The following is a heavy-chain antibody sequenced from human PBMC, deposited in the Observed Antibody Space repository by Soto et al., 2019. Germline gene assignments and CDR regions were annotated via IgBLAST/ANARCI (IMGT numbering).Heavy chain of an antibody. D-gene: IGHD3-10*01. CDR3: TREGSAPYYYYGMDA. CDR1: GYTFTTYG. CDR2: INTHNGNT. V-gene: IGHV1-18*01. Sequence: ASVKVSCKASGYTFTTYGISWVRQAPGQGLEWMGWINTHNGNTNYAQNLQGTVIMTADTSTSTAYMELRSLRSDDTAVYYCTREGSAPYYYYGMDAWGQGTTVTVSS. J-gene: IGHJ6*02.